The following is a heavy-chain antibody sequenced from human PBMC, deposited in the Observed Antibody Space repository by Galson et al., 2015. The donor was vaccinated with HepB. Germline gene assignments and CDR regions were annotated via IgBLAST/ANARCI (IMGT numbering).Heavy chain of an antibody. D-gene: IGHD3-22*01. CDR3: AGEYYFDTSGYYRPNLGFDP. CDR2: INTNTGNP. V-gene: IGHV7-4-1*02. CDR1: GYTFSDYA. J-gene: IGHJ5*02. Sequence: SVKVSCKASGYTFSDYAVNWVRQAPGQGLEWMGWINTNTGNPTYAQGFTGRFVFSLDTSVSTAFLQISSLKPEDTAVYYCAGEYYFDTSGYYRPNLGFDPWGQGTLVTVSS.